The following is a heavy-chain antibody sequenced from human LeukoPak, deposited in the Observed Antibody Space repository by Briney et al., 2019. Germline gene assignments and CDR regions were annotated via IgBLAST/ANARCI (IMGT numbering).Heavy chain of an antibody. V-gene: IGHV4-39*01. CDR1: GGSISSSSYY. CDR3: ARLPYIFGVVISAFDI. Sequence: PSETLSLTCTVSGGSISSSSYYWGWIRQPPGKGLEWIGSIYYSGSTYYNPSLKSRVTISVDTSKNQFSLKLSSVTAADTAVYYCARLPYIFGVVISAFDIWGQGTMVTVSS. J-gene: IGHJ3*02. D-gene: IGHD3-3*02. CDR2: IYYSGST.